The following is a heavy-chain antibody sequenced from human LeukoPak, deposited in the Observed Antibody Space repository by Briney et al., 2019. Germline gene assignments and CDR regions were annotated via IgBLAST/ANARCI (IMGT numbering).Heavy chain of an antibody. CDR3: ARDRGAAAGTHYYYYMDV. Sequence: SETLSLTCTVSGGSISSYYWSWIRQPAGKGLEWIGRIYTSGSTNYNPSLKSRVTMSVDTSKNQFSLKLSSVTAADTAVYYCARDRGAAAGTHYYYYMDVWAKGPRSPSP. CDR1: GGSISSYY. CDR2: IYTSGST. V-gene: IGHV4-4*07. D-gene: IGHD6-13*01. J-gene: IGHJ6*03.